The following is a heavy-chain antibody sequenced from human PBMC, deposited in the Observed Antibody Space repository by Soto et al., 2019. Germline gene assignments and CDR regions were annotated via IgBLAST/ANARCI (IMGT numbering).Heavy chain of an antibody. D-gene: IGHD2-15*01. J-gene: IGHJ1*01. Sequence: WGSLRLSCAASGFTFSSYAMSWVRQAPGKGLEWVSAISGSGGSTYYADSVKGRFTISRDNSKNTLYLQMNSLRAEDTAVYYCAKDGVVVVAATEYFQHWGQGTLVTVSS. V-gene: IGHV3-23*01. CDR2: ISGSGGST. CDR3: AKDGVVVVAATEYFQH. CDR1: GFTFSSYA.